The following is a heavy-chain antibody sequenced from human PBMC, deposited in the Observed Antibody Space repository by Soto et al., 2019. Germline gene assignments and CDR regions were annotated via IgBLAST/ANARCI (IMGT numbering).Heavy chain of an antibody. J-gene: IGHJ3*02. CDR1: DYSISSGYY. CDR2: IYHSGST. CDR3: ARDRDGYNYAFDI. D-gene: IGHD5-12*01. Sequence: GSLRLSCGVSDYSISSGYYWARIRQPPGKGLEWLGSIYHSGSTYQNPSLSSRVTISVDTSRNKFSLRLSSVTAADTAVYYCARDRDGYNYAFDIWGQGTVVTVSS. V-gene: IGHV4-38-2*02.